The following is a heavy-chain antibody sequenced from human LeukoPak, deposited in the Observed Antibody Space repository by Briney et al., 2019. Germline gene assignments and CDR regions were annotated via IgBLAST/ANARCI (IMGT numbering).Heavy chain of an antibody. D-gene: IGHD6-19*01. V-gene: IGHV4-4*07. Sequence: PSETLSLTCTVSGASISSYYWTWIRQPAGKGLEWIGRMYDSDSPNYNPSLKSRVTMSVDTSKNQVSLRLTSVPAADTAVYYCARESAVAGITALDYWGQGTLATVSS. CDR3: ARESAVAGITALDY. J-gene: IGHJ4*02. CDR2: MYDSDSP. CDR1: GASISSYY.